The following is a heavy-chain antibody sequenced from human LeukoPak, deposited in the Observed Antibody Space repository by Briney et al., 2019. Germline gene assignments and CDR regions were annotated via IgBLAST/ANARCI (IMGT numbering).Heavy chain of an antibody. CDR2: IYSGGRT. J-gene: IGHJ3*01. CDR1: GLAVTNNY. Sequence: PGGSLRLSCAASGLAVTNNYMTWVRQAPGKGLERVSVIYSGGRTSYAASVKGRFTVSRDNAKNTVYLQVNGLKVDDTAVYYCARGTSTGYYRTEAFDLWGQGTLVTVSS. D-gene: IGHD3-22*01. CDR3: ARGTSTGYYRTEAFDL. V-gene: IGHV3-66*01.